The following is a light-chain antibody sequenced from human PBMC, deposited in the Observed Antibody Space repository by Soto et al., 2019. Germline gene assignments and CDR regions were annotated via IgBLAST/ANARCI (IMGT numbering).Light chain of an antibody. CDR3: QQRTDWPPVYT. CDR1: QSVSSF. Sequence: EIVLTQSPVTLSLSPGDRATLSCRPSQSVSSFLAWYQQKPGQPPRLLIYDVSNRAAGIPARFSGSGSGTDCTLTISSLEPEDFAVYYCQQRTDWPPVYTFGHGTKLEIK. J-gene: IGKJ2*01. V-gene: IGKV3-11*01. CDR2: DVS.